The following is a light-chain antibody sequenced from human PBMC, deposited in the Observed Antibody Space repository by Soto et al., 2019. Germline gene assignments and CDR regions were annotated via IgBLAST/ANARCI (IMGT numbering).Light chain of an antibody. V-gene: IGKV3-15*01. CDR1: QSFSSN. CDR3: QQYNDRPRT. J-gene: IGKJ5*01. Sequence: EIVMTQSPATLSVSPGERVTLSCRASQSFSSNLAWYQHKPGQAPRLLICGASTTATDVPPRFSGSGSGTEFTLTISKVQSEDFAVHYCQQYNDRPRTFGQGTRLEIK. CDR2: GAS.